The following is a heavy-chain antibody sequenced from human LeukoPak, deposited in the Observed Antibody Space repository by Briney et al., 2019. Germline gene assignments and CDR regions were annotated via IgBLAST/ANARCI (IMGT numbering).Heavy chain of an antibody. CDR2: ISYDGSNK. Sequence: GGSLGLSCAASGFTFSSYAMHWVRQAPGKGLEWVAVISYDGSNKYYADSVKGRFTISRDNSKNTLYLQMNSLRAEDTAVYYCARDNGPSSFDYWGQGTLVTVSS. CDR3: ARDNGPSSFDY. D-gene: IGHD2-8*01. J-gene: IGHJ4*02. V-gene: IGHV3-30-3*01. CDR1: GFTFSSYA.